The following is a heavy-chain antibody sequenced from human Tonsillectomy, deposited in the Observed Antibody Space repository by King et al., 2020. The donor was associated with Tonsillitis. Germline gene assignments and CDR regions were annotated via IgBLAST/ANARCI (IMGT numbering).Heavy chain of an antibody. Sequence: QLVQSGPEVKKPGASVKVSCKASGYPFVSHGISWVRQAPGQGLEWMGWISAYNGNTNYAQRFQGRLTVTQEPTTNTVDMELRSLTSDDTAVYFCAREARMAAADYWGQGTLVTVSS. J-gene: IGHJ4*02. D-gene: IGHD6-6*01. CDR1: GYPFVSHG. V-gene: IGHV1-18*01. CDR3: AREARMAAADY. CDR2: ISAYNGNT.